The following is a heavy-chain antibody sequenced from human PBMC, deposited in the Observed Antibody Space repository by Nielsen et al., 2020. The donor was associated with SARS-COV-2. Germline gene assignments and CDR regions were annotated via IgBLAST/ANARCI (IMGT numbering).Heavy chain of an antibody. Sequence: GESLKISCAASGFTFSSYAMSWVRQAPGKGLEWVSAISGSGGSTYYADSVKGRFTISRDNSKNTLYLQMNSLRAEDTAVYYCAKGAPKVVTSPPDYWGQGTLVTVSS. J-gene: IGHJ4*02. CDR2: ISGSGGST. D-gene: IGHD4-23*01. V-gene: IGHV3-23*01. CDR1: GFTFSSYA. CDR3: AKGAPKVVTSPPDY.